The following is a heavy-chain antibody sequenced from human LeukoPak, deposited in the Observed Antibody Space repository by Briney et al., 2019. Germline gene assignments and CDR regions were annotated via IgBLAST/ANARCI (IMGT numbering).Heavy chain of an antibody. Sequence: GGSLRLSCAASGFTFSNYWMTWVRQAPGKGLEWVAHINQDGSEERYMDSAKARFTISRDNAKNSLSLQMNSLRAEDTAVYYCVRDGGVSGYDLLDYWGQGTLVTVSS. CDR3: VRDGGVSGYDLLDY. CDR2: INQDGSEE. V-gene: IGHV3-7*01. D-gene: IGHD5-12*01. CDR1: GFTFSNYW. J-gene: IGHJ4*02.